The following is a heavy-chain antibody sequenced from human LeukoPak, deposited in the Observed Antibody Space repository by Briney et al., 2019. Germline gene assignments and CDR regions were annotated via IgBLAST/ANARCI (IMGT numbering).Heavy chain of an antibody. V-gene: IGHV3-48*03. Sequence: PGGSLRLSGAASGFTVSSYQVNRVRQDPGKGLEGVSYISSSGSTIYYADSVKGRFTISRDNATNSLYLQMNSLRAEDTAVYYCARSRFCSSGSCYSLPYYFDYWGQGTLVTVSS. J-gene: IGHJ4*02. CDR3: ARSRFCSSGSCYSLPYYFDY. CDR1: GFTVSSYQ. CDR2: ISSSGSTI. D-gene: IGHD2-15*01.